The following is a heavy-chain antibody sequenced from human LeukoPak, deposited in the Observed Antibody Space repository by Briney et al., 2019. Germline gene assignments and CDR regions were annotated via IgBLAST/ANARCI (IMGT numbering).Heavy chain of an antibody. J-gene: IGHJ6*04. Sequence: GGSLRLSCAASGFTFSSFWMNWVRQAPGKGLEWVANIKQDGSEKYYVDSVKGRFTISRDNAKNSLYLQMNSLRAEDTAVYYCAGLGITMIGGVWGKGTTVTISS. D-gene: IGHD3-10*02. V-gene: IGHV3-7*01. CDR2: IKQDGSEK. CDR1: GFTFSSFW. CDR3: AGLGITMIGGV.